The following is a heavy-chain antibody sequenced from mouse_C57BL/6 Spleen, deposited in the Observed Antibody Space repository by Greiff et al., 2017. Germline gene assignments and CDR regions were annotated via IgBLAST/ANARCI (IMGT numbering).Heavy chain of an antibody. CDR1: GYTFTSYW. J-gene: IGHJ2*01. CDR2: FDPNSGGT. Sequence: QVQLQQPGAELVKPGASVKLSCKASGYTFTSYWMHWVKQRPGRGLEWIGRFDPNSGGTKYNEKFKSKATLTVDKPSSTAYMQLSSLTSEDSAVYYCARDTTVAYYFDYWGQGTTLTVSS. CDR3: ARDTTVAYYFDY. D-gene: IGHD1-1*01. V-gene: IGHV1-72*01.